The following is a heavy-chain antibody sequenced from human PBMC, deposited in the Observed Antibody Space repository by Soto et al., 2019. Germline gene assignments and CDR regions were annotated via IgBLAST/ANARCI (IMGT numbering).Heavy chain of an antibody. CDR2: INTYIGNT. J-gene: IGHJ3*02. D-gene: IGHD1-26*01. V-gene: IGHV1-18*04. CDR3: SRYSGSSLYGFDI. CDR1: GYTFTTYG. Sequence: GASVKVSCKASGYTFTTYGISWVRQAPGQGLEWMGWINTYIGNTNYAQRLQGRVTVTADTSTSTAYTELRSLRSDDPAVYYCSRYSGSSLYGFDIWGQGTTVTVSS.